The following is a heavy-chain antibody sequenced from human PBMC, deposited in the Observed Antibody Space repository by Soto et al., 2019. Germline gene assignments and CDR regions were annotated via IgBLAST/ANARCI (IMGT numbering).Heavy chain of an antibody. CDR2: IYPGDSDT. J-gene: IGHJ6*02. Sequence: PGESLKISCKGSGYSFTSYWIGWVHQMPGKGLEWMGIIYPGDSDTRYSPSFQGQVTISADKSISTAYLQWSSLKASDTAMYYCARSSGSGSYYNIYYGMDVWGQGTTVTVSS. CDR3: ARSSGSGSYYNIYYGMDV. D-gene: IGHD3-10*01. V-gene: IGHV5-51*07. CDR1: GYSFTSYW.